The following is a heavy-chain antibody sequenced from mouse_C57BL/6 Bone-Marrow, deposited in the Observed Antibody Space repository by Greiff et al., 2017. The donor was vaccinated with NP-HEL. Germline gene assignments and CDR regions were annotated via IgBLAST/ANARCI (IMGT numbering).Heavy chain of an antibody. V-gene: IGHV2-5*01. CDR3: AKNGTGHYYAMDY. J-gene: IGHJ4*01. CDR2: IWRGGST. D-gene: IGHD4-1*01. Sequence: VQLVESGPGLVQPSQSLSITCTVSGFSLTSYGVHWVRQSPGKGLEWLGVIWRGGSTDYNAAFMSRLSITKSNSKSQVFFKMNSLQADDTTINYCAKNGTGHYYAMDYWGQGTSVTVSS. CDR1: GFSLTSYG.